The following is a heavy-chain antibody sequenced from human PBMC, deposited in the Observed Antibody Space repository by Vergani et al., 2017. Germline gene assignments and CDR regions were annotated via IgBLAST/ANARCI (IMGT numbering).Heavy chain of an antibody. D-gene: IGHD2-2*01. CDR1: GYTFTDYY. CDR2: IIPIFGTA. J-gene: IGHJ2*01. V-gene: IGHV1-69*13. Sequence: VQLVQSGAEVKKPGATVKISCKVSGYTFTDYYMHWVSQAPGKGLEWMGGIIPIFGTANYAQKFQGRVTITADESTGTAYMELSSLRSEDTAVYYCARRGDCSSTSCYGSSYWYFDLWGRGTLVTVSS. CDR3: ARRGDCSSTSCYGSSYWYFDL.